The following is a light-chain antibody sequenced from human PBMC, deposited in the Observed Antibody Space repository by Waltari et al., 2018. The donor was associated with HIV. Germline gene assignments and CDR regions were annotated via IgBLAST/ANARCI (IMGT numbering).Light chain of an antibody. J-gene: IGKJ1*01. CDR3: QQYYSTPWT. CDR2: WTS. CDR1: QCVLYSSNNKNY. V-gene: IGKV4-1*01. Sequence: DIVMTQSPDSLAVSLCERAAINCKSSQCVLYSSNNKNYLAWYQQKPGQPPKLLICWTSTRESGVPDRFSGSGSGTDFTLTISSLQAEDVAVYYCQQYYSTPWTFGQGTKVESK.